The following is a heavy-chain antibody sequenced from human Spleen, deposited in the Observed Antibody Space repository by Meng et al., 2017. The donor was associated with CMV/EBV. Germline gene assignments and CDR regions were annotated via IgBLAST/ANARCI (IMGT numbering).Heavy chain of an antibody. V-gene: IGHV3-15*01. CDR1: W. Sequence: WRRWVCKAPGKGLEWVGSNKGKNDSGTTDYAVPQKGRFTISRDDSKNTLYIHMNSLKTEDTAIYYCTAEASYCSSSNCYIWFAFWGRGTLVTVSS. J-gene: IGHJ4*02. CDR3: TAEASYCSSSNCYIWFAF. CDR2: NKGKNDSGTT. D-gene: IGHD2-2*02.